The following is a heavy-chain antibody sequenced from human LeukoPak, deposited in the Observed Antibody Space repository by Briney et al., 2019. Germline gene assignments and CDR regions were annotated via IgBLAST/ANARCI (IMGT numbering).Heavy chain of an antibody. CDR3: ARSPGTMADAFDI. CDR2: ISGSGGTT. CDR1: GFTFSNYA. D-gene: IGHD4/OR15-4a*01. V-gene: IGHV3-23*01. J-gene: IGHJ3*02. Sequence: GGSLRLSCAASGFTFSNYAMNWVRQAPGKGLEWVSTISGSGGTTYYADSVKGRFTFSRDNSKNTLYLQMNSLRAEDTAVYYCARSPGTMADAFDIWGQGTMVTVSS.